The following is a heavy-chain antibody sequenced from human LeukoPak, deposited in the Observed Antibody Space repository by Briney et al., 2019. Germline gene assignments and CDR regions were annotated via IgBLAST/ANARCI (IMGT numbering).Heavy chain of an antibody. CDR2: ISSRSSYI. V-gene: IGHV3-21*01. CDR1: GFTFSSYS. J-gene: IGHJ3*02. D-gene: IGHD2-15*01. CDR3: ARDSPGFDAFDI. Sequence: PGGSLRLSCAASGFTFSSYSMNWVRQAPGKGLEWVSSISSRSSYIYYADSVKGRFTISRDNAKNSLYLQMNSLRAEDTAVYYCARDSPGFDAFDIWGQGTMVTVSS.